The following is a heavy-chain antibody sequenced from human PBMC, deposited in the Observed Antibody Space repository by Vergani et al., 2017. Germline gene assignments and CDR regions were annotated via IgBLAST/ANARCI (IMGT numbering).Heavy chain of an antibody. CDR3: AKGRGVIEAFDI. CDR2: INPSGGST. D-gene: IGHD3-10*01. CDR1: GYTFTSYY. J-gene: IGHJ3*02. Sequence: QVQLVQSGAEVKKPGASVKVSCKASGYTFTSYYMHWVRQVPGQGLEWMGIINPSGGSTSYAQKFQGRVTMTRDTSTSTVYMELSSLRSEDTAVYYCAKGRGVIEAFDIWGQGTMVTVSS. V-gene: IGHV1-46*01.